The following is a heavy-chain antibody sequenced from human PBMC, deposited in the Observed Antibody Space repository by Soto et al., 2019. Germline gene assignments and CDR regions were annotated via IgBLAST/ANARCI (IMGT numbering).Heavy chain of an antibody. D-gene: IGHD2-2*01. CDR3: ARGPHIVVVPAASTRNFDY. CDR2: INPNSGGT. CDR1: GYTFTGYY. Sequence: ASVKVSCKASGYTFTGYYMHWVRQAPGQGLEWMGWINPNSGGTNYAQKFQGWVTMTRDTSISTAYMELSRLRSDDTAVYYCARGPHIVVVPAASTRNFDYWGQGTLVTVSS. J-gene: IGHJ4*02. V-gene: IGHV1-2*04.